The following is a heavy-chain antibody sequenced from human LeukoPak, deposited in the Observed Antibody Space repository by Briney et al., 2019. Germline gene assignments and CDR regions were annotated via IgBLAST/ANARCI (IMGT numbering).Heavy chain of an antibody. V-gene: IGHV3-74*01. CDR1: GFTFSSYW. CDR3: ARVGYSSGWFGGYYFDY. Sequence: GGSLRLSCAASGFTFSSYWMHWVRQAPGKGLVWVSRINSDGSSTSYADSVKGRFTISRDNAKNTLYLQMNSLRAEDTAVYYCARVGYSSGWFGGYYFDYWGQGTLVTVSS. J-gene: IGHJ4*02. D-gene: IGHD6-19*01. CDR2: INSDGSST.